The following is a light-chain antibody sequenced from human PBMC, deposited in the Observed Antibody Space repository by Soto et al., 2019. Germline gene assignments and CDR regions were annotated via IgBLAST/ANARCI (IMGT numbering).Light chain of an antibody. Sequence: EMVMSQSPATLSAAPGERGIFTCWASQSVRSNLAWYQQKPGQAPRLLIYEASKRASGIPARFSGSGSGTQFTLTISSLQPEDFATYYCQQYYSSPWTFGQGTKVDIK. CDR1: QSVRSN. CDR2: EAS. CDR3: QQYYSSPWT. V-gene: IGKV3-15*01. J-gene: IGKJ1*01.